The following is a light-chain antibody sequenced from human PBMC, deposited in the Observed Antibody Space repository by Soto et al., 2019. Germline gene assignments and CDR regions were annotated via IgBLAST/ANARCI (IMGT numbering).Light chain of an antibody. CDR2: AAS. CDR1: QTINIY. Sequence: DIQMTQSPSSLSASVGDRVTLTCRASQTINIYLNWYQQKQGMAPKXLIHAASSLQSGVPSRFSGSGSGTDLTLTITGLQPEDCATYYCQQSFSTPLTFGGGTKVDIK. V-gene: IGKV1-39*01. J-gene: IGKJ4*01. CDR3: QQSFSTPLT.